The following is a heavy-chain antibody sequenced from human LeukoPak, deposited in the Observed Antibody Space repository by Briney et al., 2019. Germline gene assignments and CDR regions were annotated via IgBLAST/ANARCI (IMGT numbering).Heavy chain of an antibody. V-gene: IGHV4-61*02. J-gene: IGHJ4*02. Sequence: SQTLSLTCTVSGDSISSGSFYWSWIRQAAGKGLEWIGRVSSSGRTTYNPSLKSRLTISITTSKNQFSLKVTSVTASDTAMYFCAREEMPGEFDYWGQGTLVTVSS. CDR1: GDSISSGSFY. CDR3: AREEMPGEFDY. CDR2: VSSSGRT. D-gene: IGHD7-27*01.